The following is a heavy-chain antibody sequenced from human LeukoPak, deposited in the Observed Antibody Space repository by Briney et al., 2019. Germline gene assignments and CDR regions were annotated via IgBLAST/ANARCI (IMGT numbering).Heavy chain of an antibody. D-gene: IGHD5-18*01. V-gene: IGHV4-34*01. CDR3: ARGQTYRSGYTVNELGSGYLDY. Sequence: KASETLSLTCAVYGGSFSGYYWSWIRQPPGKGLEWIGEINHSGSTNYNPSLKSRVTISVDTSKNQFSLRLSSVTAADTAVYYCARGQTYRSGYTVNELGSGYLDYWGQGPLVIVSS. CDR1: GGSFSGYY. CDR2: INHSGST. J-gene: IGHJ4*02.